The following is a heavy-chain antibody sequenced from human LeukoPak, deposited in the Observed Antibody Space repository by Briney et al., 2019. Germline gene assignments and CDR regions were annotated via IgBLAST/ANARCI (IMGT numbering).Heavy chain of an antibody. D-gene: IGHD3-10*01. CDR1: AFTFSTYA. Sequence: GGSLILSCAASAFTFSTYAMSCVRQAPGKGLEWVSGISGSGGSTYYADSVKGRFTISRDNSKNRLYLQMNSLRAEDTAVYYCAKRPRGNYLDPFDYWGQGTLVTVSS. J-gene: IGHJ4*02. CDR3: AKRPRGNYLDPFDY. CDR2: ISGSGGST. V-gene: IGHV3-23*01.